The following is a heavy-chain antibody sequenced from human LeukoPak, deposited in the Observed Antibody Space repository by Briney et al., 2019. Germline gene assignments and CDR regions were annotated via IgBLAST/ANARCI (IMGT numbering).Heavy chain of an antibody. CDR2: IIPIFGTA. CDR3: AGGGRFLEWLWKFNWFDP. CDR1: GGTFSSYA. Sequence: ASVKVSCKASGGTFSSYAISWVRQAPGQGLEWMGGIIPIFGTANYAQKFQGRVTITADKSTSTAYMDLSSLRSEDTAVYYCAGGGRFLEWLWKFNWFDPWGQGTLVTVSS. J-gene: IGHJ5*02. D-gene: IGHD3-3*01. V-gene: IGHV1-69*06.